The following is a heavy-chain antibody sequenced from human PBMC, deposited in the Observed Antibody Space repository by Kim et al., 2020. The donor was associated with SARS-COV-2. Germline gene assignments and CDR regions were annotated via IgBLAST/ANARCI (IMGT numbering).Heavy chain of an antibody. V-gene: IGHV3-49*03. CDR2: IRSKAYGGTT. CDR3: TRGRKRPYDFWSGYYKSVQTYYYYGMDV. D-gene: IGHD3-3*01. Sequence: GGSLRLSCTASGFTFGDYAMSWFRQAPGKGLEWVGFIRSKAYGGTTEYAASVKGRFTISRDDSKSIAYLQMNSLKTEDTAVYYCTRGRKRPYDFWSGYYKSVQTYYYYGMDVWGQGTTVTVSS. J-gene: IGHJ6*02. CDR1: GFTFGDYA.